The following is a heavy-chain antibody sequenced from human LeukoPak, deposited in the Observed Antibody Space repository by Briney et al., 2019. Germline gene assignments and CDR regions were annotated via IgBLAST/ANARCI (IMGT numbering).Heavy chain of an antibody. CDR3: ARESIAAPTMGNAFDI. CDR1: GFTFSSYS. J-gene: IGHJ3*02. D-gene: IGHD6-6*01. V-gene: IGHV3-21*01. Sequence: GGSLRLSCAASGFTFSSYSMNWVRQAPGKGLEWGSSISSSSSYIYYADSVKGRFTISRDNAKNSLYLQMNSLRAEDTAVYYCARESIAAPTMGNAFDIWGQGTMVTVSS. CDR2: ISSSSSYI.